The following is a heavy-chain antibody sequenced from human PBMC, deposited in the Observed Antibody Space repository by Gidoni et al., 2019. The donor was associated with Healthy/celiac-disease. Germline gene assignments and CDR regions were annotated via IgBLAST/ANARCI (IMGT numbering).Heavy chain of an antibody. CDR2: IIPILGIA. D-gene: IGHD6-13*01. Sequence: QVQLVQSGAEVKKPGSSVKVSCKASGGTFSSYTISWVRQAPGQGREWMGRIIPILGIANYAQKFQGRVTITADKSTSTAYMELSSLRSEDTAVYYCAREAESLFDYWGQGTLVTVSS. CDR3: AREAESLFDY. J-gene: IGHJ4*02. CDR1: GGTFSSYT. V-gene: IGHV1-69*08.